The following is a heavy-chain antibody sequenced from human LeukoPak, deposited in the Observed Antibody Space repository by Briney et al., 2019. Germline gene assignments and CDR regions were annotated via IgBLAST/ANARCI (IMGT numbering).Heavy chain of an antibody. Sequence: SETLSLTCAVSGGSLSGEYWTWFRQPTGRGPEWIGEINHHGTTNSAPTLGSRVIISVDTSRSQFSLSLTSMTAADTGVYYCASRYSISWGQGALVIVSS. J-gene: IGHJ4*02. CDR1: GGSLSGEY. V-gene: IGHV4-34*01. D-gene: IGHD2-21*01. CDR3: ASRYSIS. CDR2: INHHGTT.